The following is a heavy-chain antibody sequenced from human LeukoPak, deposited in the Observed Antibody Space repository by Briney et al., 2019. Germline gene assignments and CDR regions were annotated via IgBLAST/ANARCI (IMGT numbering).Heavy chain of an antibody. J-gene: IGHJ6*03. D-gene: IGHD2-2*01. Sequence: PGGSLRLSCAASGFTFSNYAMSWVRQAPGKGLEWVSVMSGRGGSTYYSDSVKGRFTISRDNSKSTLYLQLNSLRAEDTAVYYCAKEGRCSSCYSDYMYVWGKGTTVTVSS. CDR2: MSGRGGST. CDR1: GFTFSNYA. V-gene: IGHV3-23*01. CDR3: AKEGRCSSCYSDYMYV.